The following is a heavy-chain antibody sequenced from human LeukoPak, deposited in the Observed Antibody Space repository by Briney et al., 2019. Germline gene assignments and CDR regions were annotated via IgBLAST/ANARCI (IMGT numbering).Heavy chain of an antibody. Sequence: GASVKVSCKASGYTFTDYYMHWVQQAPGKGLEWMGRVDPEDGETIYAEKFQGRVTITADTSTDTAYMELSSLRSEDTAVYYCATDHPVTTYNWFDPWGQGTLVTVSS. CDR1: GYTFTDYY. V-gene: IGHV1-69-2*01. CDR3: ATDHPVTTYNWFDP. D-gene: IGHD4-17*01. CDR2: VDPEDGET. J-gene: IGHJ5*02.